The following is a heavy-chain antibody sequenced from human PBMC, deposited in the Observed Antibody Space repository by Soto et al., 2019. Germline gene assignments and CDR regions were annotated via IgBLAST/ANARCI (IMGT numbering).Heavy chain of an antibody. Sequence: PGGSLRLSCAASGFIFNNYAMSWVRQAPGKGLEWVSGITASGGTTYYADSMKGRCTISRDNSQNTLSLQMNSLRAEDTAIYYCAKGPSQGYSSFYFDYWGQGILVTVSS. V-gene: IGHV3-23*01. CDR2: ITASGGTT. D-gene: IGHD5-18*01. J-gene: IGHJ4*02. CDR3: AKGPSQGYSSFYFDY. CDR1: GFIFNNYA.